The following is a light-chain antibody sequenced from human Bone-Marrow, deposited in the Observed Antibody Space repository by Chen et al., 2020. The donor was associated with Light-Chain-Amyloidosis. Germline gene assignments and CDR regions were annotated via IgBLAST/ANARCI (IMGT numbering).Light chain of an antibody. V-gene: IGKV4-1*01. CDR1: QSLLYTSNNKNY. Sequence: DIVMTQSPDSLAVSLGERATINCKSSQSLLYTSNNKNYLTWYQQKPGQPPKLLIHWASTRESGVPDRFSGSGSGTDFTLTSSSLQAEDVAVYYCQQYYSSPRWTFGQGTRVEIK. J-gene: IGKJ1*01. CDR3: QQYYSSPRWT. CDR2: WAS.